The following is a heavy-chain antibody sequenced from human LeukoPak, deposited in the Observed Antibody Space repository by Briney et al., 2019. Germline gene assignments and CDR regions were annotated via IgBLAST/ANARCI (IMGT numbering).Heavy chain of an antibody. CDR3: ARVGDYYGSGSYYSVDY. V-gene: IGHV4-30-4*01. CDR1: GGSISSGDYY. CDR2: IYYSGST. J-gene: IGHJ4*02. D-gene: IGHD3-10*01. Sequence: PSETLSLTCTVSGGSISSGDYYWSWIRQPPGKGLEWIGYIYYSGSTYYNPSLKSRVTISVDTSKNQFSLKLSSVTAADTAVYYCARVGDYYGSGSYYSVDYWGQGTLATVSS.